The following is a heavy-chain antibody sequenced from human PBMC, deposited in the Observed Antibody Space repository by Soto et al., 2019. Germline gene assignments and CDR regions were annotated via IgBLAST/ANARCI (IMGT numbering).Heavy chain of an antibody. Sequence: TLCLTGSVSGVSLTSGTYYWSWIRQHPGKGLEWIGYIFYSGSTDYNPSLKSRVNISVDTSKIQFSLKLSSVTAADTAVYYCASTEDFFDYWGQGTLVTVYS. CDR2: IFYSGST. CDR3: ASTEDFFDY. CDR1: GVSLTSGTYY. J-gene: IGHJ4*02. V-gene: IGHV4-31*03.